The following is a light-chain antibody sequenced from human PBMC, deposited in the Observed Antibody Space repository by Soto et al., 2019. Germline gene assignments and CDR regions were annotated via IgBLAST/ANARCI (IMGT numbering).Light chain of an antibody. J-gene: IGKJ4*01. CDR1: QTVSRY. Sequence: VLTQSPATLSLSPGERATLSCRASQTVSRYLAWYQHEPGQAPRLLIHDASSRATGVPARFNGSGSGTDYTLTISSLEPEDFAVYYCQQRSTWPLFTFGGGTKVEI. CDR3: QQRSTWPLFT. V-gene: IGKV3-11*01. CDR2: DAS.